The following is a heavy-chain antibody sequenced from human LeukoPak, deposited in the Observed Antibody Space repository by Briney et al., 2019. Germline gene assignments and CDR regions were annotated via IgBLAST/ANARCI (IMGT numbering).Heavy chain of an antibody. CDR3: ATTSSGDALGAFDY. CDR2: IIPIFGTA. J-gene: IGHJ4*02. Sequence: ASVKVSCKASGGTFSSYAISWVRQAPGQGLEWMGGIIPIFGTANYAQKFQGRVTITADESTSTAYMELSSLRSEDTVVYYCATTSSGDALGAFDYWGQGTLVTVSS. CDR1: GGTFSSYA. D-gene: IGHD2-15*01. V-gene: IGHV1-69*13.